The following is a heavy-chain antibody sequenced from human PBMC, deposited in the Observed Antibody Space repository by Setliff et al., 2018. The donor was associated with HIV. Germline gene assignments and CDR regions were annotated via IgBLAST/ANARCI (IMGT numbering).Heavy chain of an antibody. J-gene: IGHJ2*01. D-gene: IGHD6-13*01. V-gene: IGHV3-23*01. CDR2: ISGSGGRT. CDR3: AKAPPTSSWPHWYFDL. Sequence: LRLSCAASGFTFSNYGMSWVRQAPGKGLEWVSAISGSGGRTYYADSVKGRFTISRDNSKNTLYLQMNSLRAEDTAVYYCAKAPPTSSWPHWYFDLWGRGTLVTVSS. CDR1: GFTFSNYG.